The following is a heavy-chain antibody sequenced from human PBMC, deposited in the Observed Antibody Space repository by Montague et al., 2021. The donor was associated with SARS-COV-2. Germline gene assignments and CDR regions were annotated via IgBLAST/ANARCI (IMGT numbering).Heavy chain of an antibody. CDR3: ARWRPSSSWLYYYYYGMDV. CDR2: INHSGST. CDR1: GFSLSTSGMR. Sequence: LVKPTQTLTLTCTLSGFSLSTSGMRASWIRQPPGKGLEWIGEINHSGSTNYNPSLKSRVTISVDTSKNQFSLKLSSVTAADTAVYYCARWRPSSSWLYYYYYGMDVWGQGTTVTVSS. D-gene: IGHD6-13*01. J-gene: IGHJ6*02. V-gene: IGHV4-4*02.